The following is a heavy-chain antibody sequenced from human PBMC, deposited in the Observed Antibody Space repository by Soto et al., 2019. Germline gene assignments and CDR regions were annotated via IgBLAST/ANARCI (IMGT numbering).Heavy chain of an antibody. D-gene: IGHD3-3*02. V-gene: IGHV3-11*05. CDR2: ISSSSTYT. CDR3: ARCVLAPTMAYDY. J-gene: IGHJ4*02. CDR1: GFTFSDYY. Sequence: QVQLVESGGGLVKPGGSLRLFCAASGFTFSDYYMSWIRQAPGKGLEWVSHISSSSTYTHYADSVKGRFTISRDNAKNSLYLQMNSLSAEDTAVYYCARCVLAPTMAYDYWGQGTLVTVSS.